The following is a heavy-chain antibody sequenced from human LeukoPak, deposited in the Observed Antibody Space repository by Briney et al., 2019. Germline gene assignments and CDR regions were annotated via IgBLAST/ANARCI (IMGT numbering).Heavy chain of an antibody. CDR3: AGYDYVWGSYRHFDY. V-gene: IGHV4-4*07. J-gene: IGHJ4*02. D-gene: IGHD3-16*02. Sequence: SETLSLTCTVSGGSISSYYWSWIRQPAGKGLEWIGRIYTSGSTNYNPSLKSRVTISVDTSKNQFSLKLSSVTAADTAVYYCAGYDYVWGSYRHFDYWGQGTLVTVSS. CDR1: GGSISSYY. CDR2: IYTSGST.